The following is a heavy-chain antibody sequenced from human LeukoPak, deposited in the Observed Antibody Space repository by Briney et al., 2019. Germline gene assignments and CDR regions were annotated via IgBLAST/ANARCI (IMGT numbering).Heavy chain of an antibody. V-gene: IGHV4-59*01. Sequence: NPSETLSPTRTVSGGSISSYYWSWIRQPPGKGLEWIGYIYYSGSTNYNPSLKSRVTISVDTSKNQFSLKLSSVTAADTAVYYCAREGNTNYFDYWGQGTLVTVSS. J-gene: IGHJ4*02. D-gene: IGHD2/OR15-2a*01. CDR1: GGSISSYY. CDR3: AREGNTNYFDY. CDR2: IYYSGST.